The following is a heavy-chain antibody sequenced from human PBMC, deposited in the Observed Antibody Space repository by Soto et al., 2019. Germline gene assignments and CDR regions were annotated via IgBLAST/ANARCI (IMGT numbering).Heavy chain of an antibody. CDR1: GYTFTSYG. J-gene: IGHJ4*02. CDR2: ISAYNGNT. D-gene: IGHD6-13*01. CDR3: ARELGQQLFDY. V-gene: IGHV1-18*01. Sequence: QVQLVQSGAEVKKPGASVKVSCKASGYTFTSYGISWVRQAPGQGLEWMGWISAYNGNTKYAQKLQGRVTMTTDTSPSTASMELRGLRSDDTAVCYCARELGQQLFDYWGQGTLVTVSS.